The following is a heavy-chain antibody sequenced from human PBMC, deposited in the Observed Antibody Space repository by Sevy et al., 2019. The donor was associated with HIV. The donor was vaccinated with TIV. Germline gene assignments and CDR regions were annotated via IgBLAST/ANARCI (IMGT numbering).Heavy chain of an antibody. CDR3: AREGSSGYCSGGSCYEDIDYYYGMDV. J-gene: IGHJ6*02. CDR2: ISSSSSTL. Sequence: GGSLRLSCAASGFTFSSYSMNWVRQAPGKGLEWVSYISSSSSTLYYADSVKGRFTISRDNAKNSLYLQMNSLRDEDTAVYYCAREGSSGYCSGGSCYEDIDYYYGMDVWGQGTTVIVSS. CDR1: GFTFSSYS. D-gene: IGHD2-15*01. V-gene: IGHV3-48*02.